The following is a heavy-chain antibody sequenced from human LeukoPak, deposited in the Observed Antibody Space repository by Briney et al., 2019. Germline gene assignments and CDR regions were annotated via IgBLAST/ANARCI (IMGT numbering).Heavy chain of an antibody. Sequence: GGSLRLSCTASGFTLSNYGMHWVRQAPGKGLEYVSAIGSDGANTYYANSVWGRFTISRDTSKNTLYLQMGSLRAEDMAVYFCARWSGAYDCWGQGALVTVSS. D-gene: IGHD2-21*01. CDR1: GFTLSNYG. CDR3: ARWSGAYDC. V-gene: IGHV3-64*01. CDR2: IGSDGANT. J-gene: IGHJ4*02.